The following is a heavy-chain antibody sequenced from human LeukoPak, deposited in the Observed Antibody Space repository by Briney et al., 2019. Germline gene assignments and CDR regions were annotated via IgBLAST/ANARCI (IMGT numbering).Heavy chain of an antibody. D-gene: IGHD3-22*01. Sequence: SQTLSLTCAISGDSVSSNSAAWNWIRQSPSRGLEWLGRTYYRSKWYNDYAVSVKSRITINPDTSKNQFSLQLNSVTPEDTAVYYCARARASYYDSSGYYGYFDYWGQGTLVTVSS. CDR1: GDSVSSNSAA. CDR3: ARARASYYDSSGYYGYFDY. CDR2: TYYRSKWYN. J-gene: IGHJ4*02. V-gene: IGHV6-1*01.